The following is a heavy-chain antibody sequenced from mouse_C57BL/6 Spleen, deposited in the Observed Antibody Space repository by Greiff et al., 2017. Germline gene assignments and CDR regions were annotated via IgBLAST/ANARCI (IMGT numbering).Heavy chain of an antibody. D-gene: IGHD1-1*01. J-gene: IGHJ2*01. CDR2: IYPGDGDT. CDR1: GYAYSSSW. CDR3: ARTLITSVVPFDD. Sequence: QVQLQQSGPELVTPGASVKISCKASGYAYSSSWMNWVKQRPGKGLEWIGRIYPGDGDTNYNGKCKGKATLTAAKSSSTAYMQLSSLTSEDSAVYFCARTLITSVVPFDDWGQGTTLTVSS. V-gene: IGHV1-82*01.